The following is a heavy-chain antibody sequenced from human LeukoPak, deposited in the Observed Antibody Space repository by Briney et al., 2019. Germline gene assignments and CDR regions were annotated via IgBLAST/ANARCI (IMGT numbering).Heavy chain of an antibody. CDR3: ARARAVAAKGNAFDI. D-gene: IGHD6-19*01. V-gene: IGHV1-8*03. CDR1: GYTFTSYD. CDR2: MNPNSGNT. J-gene: IGHJ3*02. Sequence: GASVKVSCKASGYTFTSYDINWVRQATGQGLERMGWMNPNSGNTGYAQKFQGRVTITRNTSISTAYMELSSLRSEDTAVYYCARARAVAAKGNAFDIWGQGTMVTVSS.